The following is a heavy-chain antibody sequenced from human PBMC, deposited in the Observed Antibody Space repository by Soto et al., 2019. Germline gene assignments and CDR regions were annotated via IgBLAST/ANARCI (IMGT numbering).Heavy chain of an antibody. Sequence: GGSLRLSCAASGFTFSGSAMHWVRQASGKGLEWVGRIRSKANSYATAYAASVKGRFTISRDDSKNTAYLQMNSLKTEDTAVYYCTGTYYDFWSGYSNFDYWGQGTLVTVSS. D-gene: IGHD3-3*01. CDR2: IRSKANSYAT. CDR1: GFTFSGSA. CDR3: TGTYYDFWSGYSNFDY. J-gene: IGHJ4*02. V-gene: IGHV3-73*01.